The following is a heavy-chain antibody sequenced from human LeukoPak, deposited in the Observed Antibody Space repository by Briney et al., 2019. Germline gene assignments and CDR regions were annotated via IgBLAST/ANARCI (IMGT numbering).Heavy chain of an antibody. CDR1: GGSISSYY. CDR2: IYYSGST. CDR3: ASSGSYSETYNFDY. J-gene: IGHJ4*02. D-gene: IGHD3-10*01. V-gene: IGHV4-59*01. Sequence: PSETLSLTCTVSGGSISSYYWSWIRQPPGKGLEWIGYIYYSGSTNYNPSLKSRVTISVDTSKNQFSLKLNSVTAADTAVYYCASSGSYSETYNFDYWGQGTLVTVSS.